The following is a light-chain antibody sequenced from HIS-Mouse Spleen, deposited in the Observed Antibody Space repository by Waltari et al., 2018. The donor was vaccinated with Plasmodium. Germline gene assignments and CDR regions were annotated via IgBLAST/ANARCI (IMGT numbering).Light chain of an antibody. CDR1: ALPKKY. CDR3: YSTDSSGNHRV. Sequence: SYELTQPPSVSVSPGQTARITCSGDALPKKYAYWYQKKSGQAPVLVIYEDSERPSGSPGRFSGSGSGTMATLTCRWAQVDDEADYYCYSTDSSGNHRVFGGGTKLTVL. V-gene: IGLV3-10*01. J-gene: IGLJ3*02. CDR2: EDS.